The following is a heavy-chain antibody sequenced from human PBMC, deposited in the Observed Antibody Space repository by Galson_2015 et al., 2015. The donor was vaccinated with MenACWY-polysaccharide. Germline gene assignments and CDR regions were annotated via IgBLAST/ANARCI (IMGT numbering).Heavy chain of an antibody. J-gene: IGHJ4*02. Sequence: SLRLSCAASGFTFSNYWMSWVRQAPGKGLEWVANIKQDGSAEYYADTVRGRFTISRDNAKNSVYLQMSSLRAEDTAVYYCARDNWDDYSRQGTLVTVSS. D-gene: IGHD7-27*01. CDR1: GFTFSNYW. CDR3: ARDNWDDY. CDR2: IKQDGSAE. V-gene: IGHV3-7*01.